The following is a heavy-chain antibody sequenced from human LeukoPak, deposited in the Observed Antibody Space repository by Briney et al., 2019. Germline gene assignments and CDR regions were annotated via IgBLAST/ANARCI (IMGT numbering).Heavy chain of an antibody. D-gene: IGHD3-3*01. V-gene: IGHV4-39*01. Sequence: PSETLSLTCTVSGGSISSSSYYWGWIRQPPGKGLERIGSIYYSGSTYYNPSLKSRVTISVDTSKNHFSLKLSSVTAADTAVYYCARSGYSRYFDYWGQGTLVTVSS. CDR3: ARSGYSRYFDY. CDR1: GGSISSSSYY. J-gene: IGHJ4*02. CDR2: IYYSGST.